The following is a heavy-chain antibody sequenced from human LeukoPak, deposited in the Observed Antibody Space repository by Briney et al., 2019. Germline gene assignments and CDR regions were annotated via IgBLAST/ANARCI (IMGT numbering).Heavy chain of an antibody. CDR3: ARETSSGWYSV. V-gene: IGHV4-59*01. D-gene: IGHD6-19*01. J-gene: IGHJ4*02. Sequence: SETLSLTCIVSGGSMSSYYWSWIRQPPGKGLEWIGYIYYSGSTYYNPSLKSRVTISVDTSKNQFSLKLSSVTAADTAVYYCARETSSGWYSVWGQGTLVTVSS. CDR1: GGSMSSYY. CDR2: IYYSGST.